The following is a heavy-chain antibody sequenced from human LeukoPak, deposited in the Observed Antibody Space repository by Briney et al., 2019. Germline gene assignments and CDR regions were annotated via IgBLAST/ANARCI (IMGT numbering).Heavy chain of an antibody. CDR3: AREGTPPYAFDI. CDR1: GGTFSSYA. Sequence: SVKVSCKASGGTFSSYAISWVRQAPGQGLEWMGGIIPIFGTANYAQKFQGRVTITADESTSTAYMELSSLRSEDTAVYYCAREGTPPYAFDIWGQGTMVTVSS. D-gene: IGHD2-15*01. J-gene: IGHJ3*02. V-gene: IGHV1-69*13. CDR2: IIPIFGTA.